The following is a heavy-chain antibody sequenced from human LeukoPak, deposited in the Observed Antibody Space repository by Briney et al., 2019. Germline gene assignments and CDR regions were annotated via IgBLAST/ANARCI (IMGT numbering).Heavy chain of an antibody. D-gene: IGHD1-26*01. CDR2: ISSLSTTI. CDR1: GFTCSSYS. V-gene: IGHV3-48*01. CDR3: ARSAGGGSYWAFDY. J-gene: IGHJ4*02. Sequence: GGSLRLSCAASGFTCSSYSMNWVRQAPGKGLEWVSYISSLSTTIYYADSVRGRFTISRDNAKNSLYLQMNFLRAEDTAVYYCARSAGGGSYWAFDYWGQGTLVTVSS.